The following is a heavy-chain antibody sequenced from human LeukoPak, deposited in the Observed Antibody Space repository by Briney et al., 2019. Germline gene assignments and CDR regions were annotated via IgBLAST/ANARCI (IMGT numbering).Heavy chain of an antibody. CDR2: IYYSGST. Sequence: SETLSLTCTVSGGSISSSSYYWGWIRQPPGKGLEWIGSIYYSGSTYYNPSLKSRVTISVDTSKDQFSLKLSSVTAADTAVYYCAREAHYYGRSFDYWGQGTLVTVSS. J-gene: IGHJ4*02. CDR1: GGSISSSSYY. D-gene: IGHD3-10*01. CDR3: AREAHYYGRSFDY. V-gene: IGHV4-39*07.